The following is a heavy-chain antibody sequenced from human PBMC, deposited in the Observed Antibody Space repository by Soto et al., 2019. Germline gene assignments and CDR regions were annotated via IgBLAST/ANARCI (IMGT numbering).Heavy chain of an antibody. CDR1: GGSLSNYG. D-gene: IGHD3-22*01. CDR3: ARGDVTMIVVSTYCAMGV. J-gene: IGHJ6*01. V-gene: IGHV1-69*12. CDR2: IIPVFGTA. Sequence: QVQLVQSGAEVKKPGSSVKVACKASGGSLSNYGISWVRQAPGQGLEWMGGIIPVFGTANYAQKFQGRVTIAVDASKSIVYLDVTILTSEDTAVYYCARGDVTMIVVSTYCAMGVWGQGTTVTVSS.